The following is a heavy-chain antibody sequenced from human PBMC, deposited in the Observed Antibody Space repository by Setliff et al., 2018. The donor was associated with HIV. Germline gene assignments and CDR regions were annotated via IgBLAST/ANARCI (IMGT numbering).Heavy chain of an antibody. CDR3: VRGNPDYDILTGYWSYYFDY. J-gene: IGHJ4*02. V-gene: IGHV4-39*07. CDR1: GGSISSSTYY. CDR2: IYYSGST. Sequence: SETLSLTCTVSGGSISSSTYYWGWIRQPPGKGLEWIGTIYYSGSTYYNPSLKSRVTISVDTSKNQFSLKLSSVTAADTAAYYCVRGNPDYDILTGYWSYYFDYWGQGLLVTVSS. D-gene: IGHD3-9*01.